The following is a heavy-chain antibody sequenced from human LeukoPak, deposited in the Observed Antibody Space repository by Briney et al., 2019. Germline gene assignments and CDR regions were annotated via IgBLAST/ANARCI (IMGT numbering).Heavy chain of an antibody. V-gene: IGHV5-51*01. D-gene: IGHD4-17*01. Sequence: GESLKISCKGSGYTFTNYWIGWVRQMPGKGLEWMGIIYPGDSDTRYSPSFQGQVTISADKSISTAYLQWSSLKASDTATYYCARRDCDYAVDYWGQGTLVTVSS. CDR3: ARRDCDYAVDY. J-gene: IGHJ4*02. CDR1: GYTFTNYW. CDR2: IYPGDSDT.